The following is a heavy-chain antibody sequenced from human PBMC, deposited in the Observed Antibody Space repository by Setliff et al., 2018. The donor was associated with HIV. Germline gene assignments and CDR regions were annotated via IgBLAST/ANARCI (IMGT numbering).Heavy chain of an antibody. V-gene: IGHV4-38-2*01. J-gene: IGHJ6*03. Sequence: SETLSLTCDVSGFSISSRYYWGWIRQSPGKGLERIGNIYHTGSSYYNPSLNDRATISLDTSKNQFSLRLRSVTAADTAVYYCARVSCSSWYSIPRYYYYSMDVWGNGTTVTVSS. CDR1: GFSISSRYY. CDR2: IYHTGSS. CDR3: ARVSCSSWYSIPRYYYYSMDV. D-gene: IGHD6-13*01.